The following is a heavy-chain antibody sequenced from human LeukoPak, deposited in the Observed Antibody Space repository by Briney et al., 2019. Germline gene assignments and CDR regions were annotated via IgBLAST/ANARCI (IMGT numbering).Heavy chain of an antibody. CDR2: IKQDGSEK. CDR3: ARPPYSSGWYGV. J-gene: IGHJ4*02. V-gene: IGHV3-7*01. Sequence: GGSLRLSCATSGFTFSSYTMTWVRQAPGKGLEWVANIKQDGSEKYYVDSVKGRFTISRDNAKNSLYLQMNSLRAEDTAVYYCARPPYSSGWYGVWGQGTLVTVSS. CDR1: GFTFSSYT. D-gene: IGHD6-19*01.